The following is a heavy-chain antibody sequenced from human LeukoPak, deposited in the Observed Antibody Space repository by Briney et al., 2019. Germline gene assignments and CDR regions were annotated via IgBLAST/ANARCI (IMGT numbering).Heavy chain of an antibody. Sequence: GGSLRLSCVASGFTVSNNYMAWVRQAPGKGLEWVSIIYPVGNTYYADYVKGRFTISKDNSWNTVDLQMNSLRAEDTAVYYCARGGLELRPAYFDYWGRGTMVTVSS. CDR2: IYPVGNT. D-gene: IGHD1-7*01. J-gene: IGHJ4*02. CDR3: ARGGLELRPAYFDY. V-gene: IGHV3-53*01. CDR1: GFTVSNNY.